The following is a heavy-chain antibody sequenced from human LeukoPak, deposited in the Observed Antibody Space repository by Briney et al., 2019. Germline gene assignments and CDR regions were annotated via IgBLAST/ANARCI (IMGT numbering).Heavy chain of an antibody. CDR3: ASSKTNGDSSGWYAWFDP. Sequence: SETLSLTCAVSGYSISSSNWWGWIRQPPGKGLEWIGYIYYSGYTNYNPSLKSRVTISVDTSKNQFSLKLSSVTAADTAVYYCASSKTNGDSSGWYAWFDPWGQGTLVTVSS. D-gene: IGHD6-19*01. V-gene: IGHV4-28*01. J-gene: IGHJ5*02. CDR2: IYYSGYT. CDR1: GYSISSSNW.